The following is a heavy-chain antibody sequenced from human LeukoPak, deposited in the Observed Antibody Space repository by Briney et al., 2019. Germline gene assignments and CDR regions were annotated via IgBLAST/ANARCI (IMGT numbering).Heavy chain of an antibody. CDR2: IKSDGSST. CDR3: VRDNRSYNFDY. Sequence: GGSLRLSCAASGFTFSRYWMHWVRQAPGKGLVWVSCIKSDGSSTSIADSAKGRFTISRDNAKNTVYLQMDSLRAEDTAVYYCVRDNRSYNFDYWGQGTLVTVSS. V-gene: IGHV3-74*01. J-gene: IGHJ4*02. CDR1: GFTFSRYW. D-gene: IGHD1-26*01.